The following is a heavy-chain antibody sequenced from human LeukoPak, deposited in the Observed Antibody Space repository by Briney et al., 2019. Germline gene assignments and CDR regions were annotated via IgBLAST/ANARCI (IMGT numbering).Heavy chain of an antibody. CDR3: ARILDSAWGELGY. Sequence: PGGSLRLSCAGSGFSFSSYGMHWVRQAPGKELEWMAFIRSDGSNKYYAGSVKGRFTISRDNSKNTLYLQMNSLRAEDTAVCYCARILDSAWGELGYWGQGTLVTVSS. D-gene: IGHD6-19*01. V-gene: IGHV3-30*02. CDR1: GFSFSSYG. CDR2: IRSDGSNK. J-gene: IGHJ4*02.